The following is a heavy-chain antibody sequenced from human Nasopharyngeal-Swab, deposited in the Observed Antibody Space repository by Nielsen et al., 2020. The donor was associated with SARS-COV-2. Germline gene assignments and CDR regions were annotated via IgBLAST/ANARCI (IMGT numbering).Heavy chain of an antibody. D-gene: IGHD3-3*01. CDR2: MNPNSGNT. CDR3: ARGSYDFWSGSRLFDY. Sequence: ASVKVSCKTSGYTFTSDDINWVRQATGQGLEWMGWMNPNSGNTAYAQKFQGRVTMTRTTSISTAYMELSSLKSEDTAVYYCARGSYDFWSGSRLFDYWGQGILVTVSS. CDR1: GYTFTSDD. J-gene: IGHJ4*02. V-gene: IGHV1-8*01.